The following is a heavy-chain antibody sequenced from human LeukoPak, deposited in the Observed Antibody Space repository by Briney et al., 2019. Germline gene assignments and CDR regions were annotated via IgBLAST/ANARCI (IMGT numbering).Heavy chain of an antibody. D-gene: IGHD3-22*01. CDR1: GYSISSGYY. CDR2: IYHSGST. CDR3: ARDPGYYDTSGYPAYFDY. J-gene: IGHJ4*02. V-gene: IGHV4-38-2*02. Sequence: SETLSLTCTVSGYSISSGYYWGWIRQPPGKGLEWIGSIYHSGSTYYNPSLKSRVTISVDTSKNQFSLKLSSVTAADTAVYYCARDPGYYDTSGYPAYFDYWGQGTLVTVSS.